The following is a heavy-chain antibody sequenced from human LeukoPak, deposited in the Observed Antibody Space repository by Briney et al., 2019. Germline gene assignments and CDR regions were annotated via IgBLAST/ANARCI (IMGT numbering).Heavy chain of an antibody. CDR3: ARGASSSSAIGYYYYYMDV. D-gene: IGHD6-6*01. CDR2: MYTSGST. J-gene: IGHJ6*03. CDR1: SGSISSGSYY. Sequence: SETLSLTCTVSSGSISSGSYYWSWIRQPAGKGLEWIGRMYTSGSTNYNPSLKSRVTISVDTSKNQCSLKLSSVTAADTAVYYCARGASSSSAIGYYYYYMDVWGKGTTVTVSS. V-gene: IGHV4-61*02.